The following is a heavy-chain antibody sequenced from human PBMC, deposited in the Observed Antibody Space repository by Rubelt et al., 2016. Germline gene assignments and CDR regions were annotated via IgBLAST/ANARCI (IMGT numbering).Heavy chain of an antibody. CDR1: GGSISSSSYY. CDR2: IYYSGCT. D-gene: IGHD3-3*01. J-gene: IGHJ4*02. Sequence: QLQLQESGPGLVKLSETLSLTCTVSGGSISSSSYYWGWIRQPPGKGLEWIGSIYYSGCTYYNPSLKSRVTISVDTSKNQFSLKLSSVTAADTAVYYCARGRFLEWLPPDYWGQGTLVTVSS. CDR3: ARGRFLEWLPPDY. V-gene: IGHV4-39*01.